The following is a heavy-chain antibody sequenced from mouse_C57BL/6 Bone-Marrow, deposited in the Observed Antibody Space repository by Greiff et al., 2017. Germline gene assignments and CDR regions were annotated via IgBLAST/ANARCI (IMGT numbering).Heavy chain of an antibody. D-gene: IGHD1-1*01. CDR3: ASSGSSPWFAY. V-gene: IGHV1-18*01. J-gene: IGHJ3*01. Sequence: VHVKQSGPELVKPGASVKIPCKASGYTFTDYNMDWVKQSHGKSLEWIGDINPNNGGTIYNQKFKGKATLTVDKSSSTAYMELRSLTSEDTAVYYCASSGSSPWFAYWGQGTLVTVSA. CDR2: INPNNGGT. CDR1: GYTFTDYN.